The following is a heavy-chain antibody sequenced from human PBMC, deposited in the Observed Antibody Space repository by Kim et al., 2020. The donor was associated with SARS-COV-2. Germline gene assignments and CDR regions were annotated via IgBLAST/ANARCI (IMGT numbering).Heavy chain of an antibody. CDR3: ARVPPGDDYGDYEHY. CDR1: GGSISSGSYY. V-gene: IGHV4-61*02. Sequence: SETLSLTCTVSGGSISSGSYYWSWIRQPAGKGLEWFGRIYTSGSTNYNPSLKSRVTISVDTSKNQFSLKLSSVTAADTAVYYCARVPPGDDYGDYEHYWGQGTLVTVSS. J-gene: IGHJ4*02. CDR2: IYTSGST. D-gene: IGHD4-17*01.